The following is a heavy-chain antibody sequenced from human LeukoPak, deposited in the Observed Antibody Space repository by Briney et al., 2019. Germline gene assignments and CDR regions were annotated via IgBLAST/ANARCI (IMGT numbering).Heavy chain of an antibody. D-gene: IGHD3-10*01. CDR2: IKQDGSEK. J-gene: IGHJ4*02. CDR3: ARGSLLFQVADY. CDR1: GFTFSSYW. Sequence: GGSLRLSCVASGFTFSSYWMSWVRQAPGKGLEWVANIKQDGSEKYYVDSVRGRFTISRDNAKNSLYLQMNSLRAEDTAVYYCARGSLLFQVADYWGQGTLVTVSS. V-gene: IGHV3-7*01.